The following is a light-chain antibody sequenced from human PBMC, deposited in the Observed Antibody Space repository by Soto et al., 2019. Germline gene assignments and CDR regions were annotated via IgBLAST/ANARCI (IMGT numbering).Light chain of an antibody. CDR3: SSYAGSIWV. J-gene: IGLJ3*02. Sequence: QSALTQPPSASGSPGQSVTISCTGTSSDVGGYNYVSWYQQHPGKAPKLMIYEVIKRPSGVPDRFSGSKSGNTASLTVSGLQAEDEADYYCSSYAGSIWVFGGGTKVTVL. CDR1: SSDVGGYNY. CDR2: EVI. V-gene: IGLV2-8*01.